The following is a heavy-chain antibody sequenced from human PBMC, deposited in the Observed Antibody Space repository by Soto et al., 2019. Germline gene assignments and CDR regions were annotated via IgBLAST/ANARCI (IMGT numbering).Heavy chain of an antibody. V-gene: IGHV4-31*03. CDR3: ARAAPSRIRSYGMDV. J-gene: IGHJ6*02. Sequence: PSETLSLTCSVPAGSISTDGYYWSWIRQLPGKSPEWIGYIYHSGTTYHNPSLKSRLSMSVDTSKNQFSLNLNSVNAADTAVYYCARAAPSRIRSYGMDVWGQGTTVTVSS. CDR1: AGSISTDGYY. CDR2: IYHSGTT. D-gene: IGHD2-15*01.